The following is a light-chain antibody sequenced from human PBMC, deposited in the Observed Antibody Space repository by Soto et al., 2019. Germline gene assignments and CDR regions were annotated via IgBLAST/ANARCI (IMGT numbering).Light chain of an antibody. CDR2: QDG. V-gene: IGLV3-1*01. Sequence: SYELTQPPSVSVSPGQTASITCSGDKLGDKYACWYQQKPGQSPVLVIYQDGKRPSGIPERFSGSNSGNTATLTISGTQAMDEADYYCQAWDSSTYVFGTGTKVTV. CDR3: QAWDSSTYV. CDR1: KLGDKY. J-gene: IGLJ1*01.